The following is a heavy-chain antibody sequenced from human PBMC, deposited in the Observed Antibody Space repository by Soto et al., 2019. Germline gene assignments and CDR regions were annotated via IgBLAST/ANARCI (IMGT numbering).Heavy chain of an antibody. J-gene: IGHJ4*02. CDR2: IIPIFGTA. V-gene: IGHV1-69*06. Sequence: ASVKVSCKASGGTFSSYAISWVRQAPGQGLEWMGGIIPIFGTANYAQKFQGRVTITADKSTSTAYMELSSLRAEDTAVYYCASSVRGLAQGYWGQGTLVTVSS. CDR3: ASSVRGLAQGY. D-gene: IGHD3-10*01. CDR1: GGTFSSYA.